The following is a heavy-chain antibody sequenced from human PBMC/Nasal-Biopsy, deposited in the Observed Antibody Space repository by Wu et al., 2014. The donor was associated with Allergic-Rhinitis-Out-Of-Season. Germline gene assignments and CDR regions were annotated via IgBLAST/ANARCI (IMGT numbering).Heavy chain of an antibody. CDR3: ARQLGCDGDTCSSFFDF. D-gene: IGHD2-21*02. V-gene: IGHV5-51*01. CDR1: GYSFTSKW. J-gene: IGHJ4*02. CDR2: MFPGDSDT. Sequence: GAEVKKPGESLKISCKASGYSFTSKWIGWVRQMPGKGLEWMGIMFPGDSDTRYSPSFEGQVTMSADTSINTAYLQWSSLKASDSAMYFCARQLGCDGDTCSSFFDFWGQGTLLTVSS.